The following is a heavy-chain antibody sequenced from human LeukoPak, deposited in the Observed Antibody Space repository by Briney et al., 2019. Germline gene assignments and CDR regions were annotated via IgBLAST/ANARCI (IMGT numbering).Heavy chain of an antibody. D-gene: IGHD5-24*01. CDR3: ARYPFDGYNYYFDY. V-gene: IGHV4-59*01. CDR2: IYYSGSS. J-gene: IGHJ4*02. Sequence: SETLSLTCTVSGASISRYYWSWIREPPGKGLEWIGYIYYSGSSNYNPSLKSRVTISVDTSKNQFSLKLSSVTAADTAVYYCARYPFDGYNYYFDYWGQGTLVTVSS. CDR1: GASISRYY.